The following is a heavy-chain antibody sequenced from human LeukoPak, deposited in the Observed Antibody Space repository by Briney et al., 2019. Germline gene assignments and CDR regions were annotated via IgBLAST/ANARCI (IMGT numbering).Heavy chain of an antibody. V-gene: IGHV3-33*06. Sequence: PGRSLRLSCAASGFTFSSHGMHWVRQAPGKGLEWVAVIWYDGSKKYYGDSVKGRFIISRDNSKNTLYLQMNSPRAEDTAVYFCAKVADYYDTSGLDYWGQGTPVTVSS. J-gene: IGHJ4*02. D-gene: IGHD3-22*01. CDR2: IWYDGSKK. CDR3: AKVADYYDTSGLDY. CDR1: GFTFSSHG.